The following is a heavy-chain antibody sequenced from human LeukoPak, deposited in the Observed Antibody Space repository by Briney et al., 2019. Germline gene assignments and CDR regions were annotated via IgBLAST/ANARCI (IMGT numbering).Heavy chain of an antibody. CDR2: ISYDGSNK. CDR3: AREFMGYGDNYFDY. D-gene: IGHD4-17*01. V-gene: IGHV3-30*04. Sequence: PGGSLRLSCAASGFTFSTYAMSWVRQAPGKGLEWVAVISYDGSNKYYADSVKGRFTISRDNSKNTLYLQMNSLRAEDTAVYYCAREFMGYGDNYFDYWGQGTLVTVSS. CDR1: GFTFSTYA. J-gene: IGHJ4*02.